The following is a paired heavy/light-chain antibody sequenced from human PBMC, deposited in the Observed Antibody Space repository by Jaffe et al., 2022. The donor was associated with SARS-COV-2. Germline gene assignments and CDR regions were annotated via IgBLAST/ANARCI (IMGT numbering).Light chain of an antibody. CDR2: EVS. V-gene: IGLV2-8*01. Sequence: QSALTQPPSASGSPGQSVTISCTGTSSDVGGYNYVSWYQQHPGKAPKLMIYEVSKRPSGVPDRFSGSKSGNTASLTVSGLQAEDEADYYCSSYAGSTDVVFGGGTKLTVL. CDR1: SSDVGGYNY. J-gene: IGLJ2*01. CDR3: SSYAGSTDVV.
Heavy chain of an antibody. D-gene: IGHD6-6*01. Sequence: QVQLVQSGAEVKKPGSSVKVSCKASGGTFSSYAISWVRQAPGQGLEWMGGIIPIFGTANYAQKFQGRVTITADESTSTAYMELSSLRSEDTAVYYCARHVPEWLEYSSSPLPNYYYYGMDVWGQGTTVTVSS. J-gene: IGHJ6*02. CDR2: IIPIFGTA. CDR1: GGTFSSYA. CDR3: ARHVPEWLEYSSSPLPNYYYYGMDV. V-gene: IGHV1-69*01.